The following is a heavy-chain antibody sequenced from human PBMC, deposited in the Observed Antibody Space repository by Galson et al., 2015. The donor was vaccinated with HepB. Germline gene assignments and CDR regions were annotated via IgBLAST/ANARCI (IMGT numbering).Heavy chain of an antibody. CDR3: AREMGRWGIAAAGNRLSMDV. J-gene: IGHJ6*02. D-gene: IGHD6-13*01. Sequence: SLRLSCAASGFTFSSYAMHWVRQAPGKGLEWVAVISYDGSNKYYADSVKGRFTISRDNSKNTLYLQMNSLRAEDTAVYYCAREMGRWGIAAAGNRLSMDVWGQGTTVTVSS. CDR2: ISYDGSNK. V-gene: IGHV3-30*04. CDR1: GFTFSSYA.